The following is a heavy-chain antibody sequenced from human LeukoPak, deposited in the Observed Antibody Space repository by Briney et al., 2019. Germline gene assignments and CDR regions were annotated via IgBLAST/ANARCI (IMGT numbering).Heavy chain of an antibody. CDR3: AREGGSQLVPTDAFDI. J-gene: IGHJ3*02. D-gene: IGHD6-13*01. CDR2: ISRSGSTK. CDR1: GFTFSDYN. V-gene: IGHV3-11*01. Sequence: GGSLRLSCAASGFTFSDYNMRWIRQAPGKGLEWVSSISRSGSTKYYADSVKGRFTISRDNAKNSLFLQMNSLRAEDTAVYYCAREGGSQLVPTDAFDIWGQGTMVTVSS.